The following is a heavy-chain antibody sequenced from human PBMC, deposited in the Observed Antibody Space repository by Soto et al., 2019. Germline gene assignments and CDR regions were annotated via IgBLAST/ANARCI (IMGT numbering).Heavy chain of an antibody. Sequence: SETLSLTCTVSGGSISSYYWSWIRQPPGKGLEWIGYIYYSGITNYNPSLKSRVTISVDTSKNQFSLKLSSVTAADTAVYYCASHLLLYYYDSSGYYLRDAFDIWGQGTMVTVS. D-gene: IGHD3-22*01. J-gene: IGHJ3*02. V-gene: IGHV4-59*08. CDR2: IYYSGIT. CDR3: ASHLLLYYYDSSGYYLRDAFDI. CDR1: GGSISSYY.